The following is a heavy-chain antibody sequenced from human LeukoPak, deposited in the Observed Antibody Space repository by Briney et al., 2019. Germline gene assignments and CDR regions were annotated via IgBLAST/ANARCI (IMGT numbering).Heavy chain of an antibody. CDR1: GGTFSSYA. V-gene: IGHV1-69*06. CDR2: IIPIFGTA. D-gene: IGHD4-17*01. Sequence: GSSVKVSCKASGGTFSSYAISWVRQAPGQGLEWMGGIIPIFGTANYAQKFQGRATITADKSTSTAYMELSSLRSEDTAVYYCASRTTVTTYYYYYGMDVWGKGTTVTVSS. J-gene: IGHJ6*04. CDR3: ASRTTVTTYYYYYGMDV.